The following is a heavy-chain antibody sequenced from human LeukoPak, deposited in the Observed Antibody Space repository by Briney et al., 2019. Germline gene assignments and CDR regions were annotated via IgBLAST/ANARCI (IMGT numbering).Heavy chain of an antibody. CDR3: AKDIGGWSNWFDP. CDR1: GFTFSSYA. Sequence: PGGSLRLSCAASGFTFSSYAMHWVRHAPGKGLEWVSGISWNSGSIGYADSVKGRFTISRDNAKNSLYLQMNSLRAEDTALYYCAKDIGGWSNWFDPWGQGTLVTVSS. J-gene: IGHJ5*02. D-gene: IGHD4-23*01. V-gene: IGHV3-9*01. CDR2: ISWNSGSI.